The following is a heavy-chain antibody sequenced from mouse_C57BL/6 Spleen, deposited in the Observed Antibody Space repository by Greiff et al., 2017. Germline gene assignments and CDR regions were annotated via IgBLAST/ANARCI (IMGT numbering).Heavy chain of an antibody. CDR2: IYPRSGNT. V-gene: IGHV1-81*01. CDR3: ARAGGFDCYGKGAPLYAMDY. J-gene: IGHJ4*01. D-gene: IGHD1-1*01. Sequence: VQLQQSGAELARPGASVKLSCKASGYTFTSYGISWVKQRPGQGLEWIGEIYPRSGNTYYNEKFKGKATLTADKSSSTAYMELRGLTSEDSAVSFCARAGGFDCYGKGAPLYAMDYWGQGTSVTVSS. CDR1: GYTFTSYG.